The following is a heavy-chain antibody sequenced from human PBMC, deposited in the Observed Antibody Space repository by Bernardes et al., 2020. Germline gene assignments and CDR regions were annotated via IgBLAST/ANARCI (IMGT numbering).Heavy chain of an antibody. CDR3: ARDAGDNWFDP. J-gene: IGHJ5*02. CDR1: GGSISSYY. V-gene: IGHV4-59*01. Sequence: TLSLTCTVSGGSISSYYWSWIRQPPGKGLEWIGYIYYSGSTNYNPSLKSRVTISVDTSKNQFSLKLRSVTAADTAVYYCARDAGDNWFDPWGQGTLVTVSS. CDR2: IYYSGST.